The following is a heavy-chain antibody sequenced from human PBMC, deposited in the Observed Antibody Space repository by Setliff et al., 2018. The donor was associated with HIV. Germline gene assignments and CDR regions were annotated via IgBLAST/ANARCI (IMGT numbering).Heavy chain of an antibody. D-gene: IGHD1-26*01. CDR3: ARGGNYHGGYYFDY. V-gene: IGHV3-53*01. J-gene: IGHJ4*02. CDR2: IYSGGST. CDR1: GFTVSTNY. Sequence: AGGSLRLSCAASGFTVSTNYMSWVRQAPGKGLEWVSVIYSGGSTYYADSVRGRFTISRDNSKNTLYLQMNSLRAEDTAAYYCARGGNYHGGYYFDYWGQGTLVTVSS.